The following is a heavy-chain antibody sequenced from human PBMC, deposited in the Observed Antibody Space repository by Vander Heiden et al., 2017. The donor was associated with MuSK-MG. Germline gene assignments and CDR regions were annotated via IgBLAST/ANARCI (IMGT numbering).Heavy chain of an antibody. CDR3: ARDFLGGYSYGLPDY. Sequence: QVQLQESGPGLVKPSQTLSLTCTVSGGSISSGGYYWSCIRQHPGKGLEWIGYIYYSGSTYYNPSLKSRVTISVDTSKNQFSLKLSSVTAADTAVYYCARDFLGGYSYGLPDYWGQGTLVTVSS. CDR1: GGSISSGGYY. CDR2: IYYSGST. J-gene: IGHJ4*02. D-gene: IGHD5-18*01. V-gene: IGHV4-31*03.